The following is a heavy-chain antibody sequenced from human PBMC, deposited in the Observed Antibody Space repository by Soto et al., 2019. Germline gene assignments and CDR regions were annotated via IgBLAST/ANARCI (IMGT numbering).Heavy chain of an antibody. D-gene: IGHD1-26*01. J-gene: IGHJ6*02. CDR2: IYHSGST. V-gene: IGHV4-4*02. CDR1: GGSITSSNW. CDR3: ARVSGSYYYRMDV. Sequence: QVQLQESGPGLVKPSGTLSLTCAVSGGSITSSNWWSWVRQPPGKGLEWIGEIYHSGSTNYNPSLKSRVPISVDKSKNQFSLKLSSVTAADTAVYYCARVSGSYYYRMDVWGQGTTVTVSS.